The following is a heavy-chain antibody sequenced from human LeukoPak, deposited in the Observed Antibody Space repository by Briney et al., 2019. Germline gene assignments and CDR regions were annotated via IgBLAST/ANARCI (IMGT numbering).Heavy chain of an antibody. J-gene: IGHJ5*02. CDR2: INHSGST. CDR3: ARGRSIWSGYYGSGGQLRFDP. D-gene: IGHD3-3*01. Sequence: SETLSLTCAVYGGSFSGYYWSWIRQPPGKGLEWIGEINHSGSTNYNPSLKSRVTISADTSKNQFSLKLSSVTAADTAVYYCARGRSIWSGYYGSGGQLRFDPWGQGTLVTVSS. V-gene: IGHV4-34*01. CDR1: GGSFSGYY.